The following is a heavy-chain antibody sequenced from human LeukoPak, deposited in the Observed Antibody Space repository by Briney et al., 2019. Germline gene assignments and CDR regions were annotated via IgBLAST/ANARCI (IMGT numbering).Heavy chain of an antibody. D-gene: IGHD3-16*01. J-gene: IGHJ4*02. CDR2: IIPILGIA. CDR1: GGTFSSYT. Sequence: VASVKVSCKASGGTFSSYTISWVRQAPGQGLEWMGRIIPILGIANYAQKFQGRVTITADKSTSTAYMELSSLRYEDTAVYYCARIGRWGTQVDYWGQGTLVTVSS. CDR3: ARIGRWGTQVDY. V-gene: IGHV1-69*02.